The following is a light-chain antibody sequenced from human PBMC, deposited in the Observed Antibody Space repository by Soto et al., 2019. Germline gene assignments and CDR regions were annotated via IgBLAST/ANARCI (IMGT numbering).Light chain of an antibody. CDR2: AAS. Sequence: DIQMTQSPSSLSASVGDRVKITCRASQHIAEYLNWYHHRPGKVPKLLIYAASSLETGVPGRFSGSGSRTHFTLTISSLQHEDVATYYCQQIYSVHLTFGRGTKVAI. CDR1: QHIAEY. J-gene: IGKJ4*01. V-gene: IGKV1-33*01. CDR3: QQIYSVHLT.